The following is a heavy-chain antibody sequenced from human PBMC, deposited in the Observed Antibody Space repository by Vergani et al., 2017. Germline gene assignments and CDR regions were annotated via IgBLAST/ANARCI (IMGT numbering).Heavy chain of an antibody. J-gene: IGHJ6*02. CDR2: INHSGST. CDR1: GGSFSGYY. D-gene: IGHD3-3*01. Sequence: QVQLQQWGAGLLKPSETLSLTCAVYGGSFSGYYWSWIRQPPGKGLEWIGEINHSGSTNYNPSLKSRVTISVDTSKNQFSLKLGSVTAADTAVYYCARLTTFYGMDVWGQGTTVTVSS. V-gene: IGHV4-34*01. CDR3: ARLTTFYGMDV.